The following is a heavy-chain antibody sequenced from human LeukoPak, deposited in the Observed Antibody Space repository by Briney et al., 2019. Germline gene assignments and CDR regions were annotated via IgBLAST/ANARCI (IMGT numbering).Heavy chain of an antibody. CDR3: ASRKLLWFGESRHELIY. J-gene: IGHJ4*02. CDR2: INHSGST. D-gene: IGHD3-10*01. V-gene: IGHV4-34*01. Sequence: PSETLSLTCAVYGGSFSGYYWSWIRQPPGKGLEWIGEINHSGSTNYNPSLKSRVTISVDTSKNQFSLKLSSVTAADTAVYYCASRKLLWFGESRHELIYWGQGTLVTVSS. CDR1: GGSFSGYY.